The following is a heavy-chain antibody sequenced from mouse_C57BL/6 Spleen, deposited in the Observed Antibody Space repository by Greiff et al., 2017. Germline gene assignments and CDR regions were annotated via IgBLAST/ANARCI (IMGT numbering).Heavy chain of an antibody. CDR1: GYTFTDYE. CDR3: TGDYSNYVRYVDV. D-gene: IGHD2-5*01. Sequence: QVQLQQSGAELVRPGASVTLSCKASGYTFTDYEMHWVKQTPVHGLEWIGAIDPETGGTAYNQKFKGKAILTADKSSSTAYMELRSLTSEDSAVYYCTGDYSNYVRYVDVWGTGTTVTVSS. CDR2: IDPETGGT. J-gene: IGHJ1*03. V-gene: IGHV1-15*01.